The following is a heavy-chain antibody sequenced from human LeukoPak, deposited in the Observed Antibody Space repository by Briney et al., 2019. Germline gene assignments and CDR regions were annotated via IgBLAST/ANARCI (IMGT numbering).Heavy chain of an antibody. Sequence: PSETLSLTCTVSGGSISSSSYYWGWIRQPPGKGLEWIGSIYYSGSTYYNPSLKSRVTISVDTSKNQFSLKLSSVTAADTAVYYCAAHDSSGWSGGGEWYFDYWGQGTLVTVSS. CDR3: AAHDSSGWSGGGEWYFDY. J-gene: IGHJ4*02. CDR1: GGSISSSSYY. CDR2: IYYSGST. V-gene: IGHV4-39*01. D-gene: IGHD6-19*01.